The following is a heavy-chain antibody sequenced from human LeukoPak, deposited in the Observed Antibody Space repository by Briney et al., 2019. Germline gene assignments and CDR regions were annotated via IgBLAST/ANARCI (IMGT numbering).Heavy chain of an antibody. CDR2: FDPEEGET. CDR1: GYTLIELP. D-gene: IGHD2-2*01. CDR3: ARDYQLLLLWDCFDP. Sequence: GASVKVSCKVSGYTLIELPMHWVRQAPGKGLEWMGGFDPEEGETIYAQKFQGRVTMTEDTSTDTAYMELSSLRSEDTAVYYCARDYQLLLLWDCFDPWGQGTLVSVSS. J-gene: IGHJ5*02. V-gene: IGHV1-24*01.